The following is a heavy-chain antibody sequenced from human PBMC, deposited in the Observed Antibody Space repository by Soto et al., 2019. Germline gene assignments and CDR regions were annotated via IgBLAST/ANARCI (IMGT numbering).Heavy chain of an antibody. CDR3: VRPRPSGENYGMDV. CDR2: LYAEGST. CDR1: GLTVSQNY. V-gene: IGHV3-53*01. D-gene: IGHD1-26*01. Sequence: GGGLIQPGGSLRLSCVASGLTVSQNYMAWVRQAPEMGPQWVSVLYAEGSTYYTESVKGRFTISRDPSKNTLFLQMDGLRAEDTAVYYCVRPRPSGENYGMDVWGQGTTVTVSS. J-gene: IGHJ6*02.